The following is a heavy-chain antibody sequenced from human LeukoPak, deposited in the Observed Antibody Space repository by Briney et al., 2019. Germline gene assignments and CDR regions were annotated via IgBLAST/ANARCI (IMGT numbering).Heavy chain of an antibody. D-gene: IGHD5-12*01. Sequence: SQTLSLTCTVSGGSISSGSYYWSWIRQPPGKGLEWIGYIYYSGSTNYNPSLKSRVTISVDTSKNQFSLKLSSVTAADTAVYYCARVVVALDYYYYMDVWGKGTTVTVSS. J-gene: IGHJ6*03. CDR2: IYYSGST. V-gene: IGHV4-61*01. CDR3: ARVVVALDYYYYMDV. CDR1: GGSISSGSYY.